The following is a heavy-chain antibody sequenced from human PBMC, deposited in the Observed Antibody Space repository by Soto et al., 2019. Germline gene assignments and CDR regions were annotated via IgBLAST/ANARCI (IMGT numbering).Heavy chain of an antibody. CDR1: GFTFSSYA. V-gene: IGHV3-23*01. D-gene: IGHD1-1*01. CDR2: ISGSGTST. J-gene: IGHJ4*02. Sequence: GSLRLSCAASGFTFSSYAMSWVRQAPGKGLGWVSAISGSGTSTYYADSVKGRFTISRDNSKNTLYLQMNSLRADDTAVYYCAKDGSQRGPEIYFDYWGQGTLVTVSS. CDR3: AKDGSQRGPEIYFDY.